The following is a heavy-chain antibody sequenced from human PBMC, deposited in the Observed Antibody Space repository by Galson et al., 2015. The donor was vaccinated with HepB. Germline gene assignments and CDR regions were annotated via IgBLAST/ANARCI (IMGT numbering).Heavy chain of an antibody. J-gene: IGHJ6*02. CDR1: GDSVASNSAV. CDR3: AYGSDV. CDR2: TYFRSKWHN. V-gene: IGHV6-1*01. Sequence: CAISGDSVASNSAVWSWIRQSPSRGLEWLGRTYFRSKWHNDYGISVKSRISINADTSQNQFSLHLSSVTPGDTAVYYCAYGSDVWGQGTTVIVSS.